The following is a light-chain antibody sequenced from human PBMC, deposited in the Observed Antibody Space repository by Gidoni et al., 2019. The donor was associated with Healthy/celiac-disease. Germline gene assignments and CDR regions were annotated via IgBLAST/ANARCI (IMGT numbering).Light chain of an antibody. Sequence: DIVMTQSPDSLAVSLGERATINCKSSQSVLYSSNNKNYLAWYQQIPGQPPKLLIYWASTRESGVSDRFSGSGSGTDFTLTISSLQAEDVAVYYCQQYYSTPRTFGQGTKLEIK. J-gene: IGKJ2*01. CDR2: WAS. CDR1: QSVLYSSNNKNY. CDR3: QQYYSTPRT. V-gene: IGKV4-1*01.